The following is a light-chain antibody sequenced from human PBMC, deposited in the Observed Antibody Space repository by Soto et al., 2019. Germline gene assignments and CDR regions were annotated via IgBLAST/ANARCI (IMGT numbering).Light chain of an antibody. CDR1: RSDVGGYNY. V-gene: IGLV2-14*01. Sequence: QSALTQPASVSGSPGQSITISCTGTRSDVGGYNYVTWYQQHPGKAPKVMIYEVSNRPSGVSNRFSGSKSGNTASLTISGLQAEDEADYYCSSYTSSSTWVFGGGTKLTVL. CDR3: SSYTSSSTWV. CDR2: EVS. J-gene: IGLJ3*02.